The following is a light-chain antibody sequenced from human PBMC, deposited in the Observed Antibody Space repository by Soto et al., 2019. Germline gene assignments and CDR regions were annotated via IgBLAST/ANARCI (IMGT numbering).Light chain of an antibody. V-gene: IGLV1-44*01. CDR3: AAWDDSLNEYV. CDR2: GNN. CDR1: SSNIGRNS. Sequence: QSALTQAPSVSGTPGQRVTITCSGSSSNIGRNSVNWYQHLPGTAPKLLTHGNNHRPSGVPDRFSGSKSGTSASPAISGLQPEDEADYCCAAWDDSLNEYVFGDGTKVTVL. J-gene: IGLJ1*01.